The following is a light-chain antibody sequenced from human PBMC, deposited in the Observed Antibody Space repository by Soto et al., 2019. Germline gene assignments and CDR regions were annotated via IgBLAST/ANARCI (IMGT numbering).Light chain of an antibody. V-gene: IGKV1-5*01. CDR3: QQYNSYWT. CDR2: DAS. CDR1: QSISSW. Sequence: DMQMTQSPSTLSASVVDRVTITCRASQSISSWLAWYQQKPGKAPKLLIYDASSLESGVPSRFSGSGSGKEFTLTISSLQPDDFATYYRQQYNSYWTFGRGTKVDIX. J-gene: IGKJ1*01.